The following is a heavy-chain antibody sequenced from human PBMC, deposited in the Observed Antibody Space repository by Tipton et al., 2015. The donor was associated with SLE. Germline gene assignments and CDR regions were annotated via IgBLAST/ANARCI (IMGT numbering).Heavy chain of an antibody. J-gene: IGHJ3*02. V-gene: IGHV3-30*02. CDR1: GFTFSSYG. CDR2: IRYDGSNK. D-gene: IGHD3-3*01. Sequence: SLRLSCAASGFTFSSYGMHWVRQAPGKGLEWVAFIRYDGSNKYYADSVKGRFTISRDNSKNTLYLQMNSLRAEDTAVYYCAKGYYDFWSGYSYDAFDIWGQGTMVTVSS. CDR3: AKGYYDFWSGYSYDAFDI.